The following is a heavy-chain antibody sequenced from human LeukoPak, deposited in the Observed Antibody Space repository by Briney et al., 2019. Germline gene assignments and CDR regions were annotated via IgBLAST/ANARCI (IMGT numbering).Heavy chain of an antibody. Sequence: GGSLRLSCAASGLTFSGSGIHWVCQASGKGLEWLGRIGRQGDSDATRYAASLKGKFTISRVDSRNTAYLQMNGLKTEDTAVYYCAGDYNFLTGLNYWGQGTLVTVSS. V-gene: IGHV3-73*01. CDR2: IGRQGDSDAT. CDR1: GLTFSGSG. D-gene: IGHD3-9*01. CDR3: AGDYNFLTGLNY. J-gene: IGHJ4*02.